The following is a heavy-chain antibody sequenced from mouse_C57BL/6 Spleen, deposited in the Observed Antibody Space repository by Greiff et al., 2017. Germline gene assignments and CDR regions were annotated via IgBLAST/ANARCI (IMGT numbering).Heavy chain of an antibody. J-gene: IGHJ4*01. CDR2: IDPSDSET. CDR3: ARSGDYAYAMDD. V-gene: IGHV1-52*01. D-gene: IGHD2-4*01. Sequence: QVQLQQPGAELVRPGSSVKLSCKASGYTFTSYWMHWVKQRPIQGLEWIGNIDPSDSETHYNQKFKDKATLTVDKSSSTAYMQLSSLTSEDSAVYYCARSGDYAYAMDDWGQGPSVTVAS. CDR1: GYTFTSYW.